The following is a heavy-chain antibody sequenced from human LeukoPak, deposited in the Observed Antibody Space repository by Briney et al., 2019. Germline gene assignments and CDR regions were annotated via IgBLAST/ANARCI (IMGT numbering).Heavy chain of an antibody. CDR3: ARGTSGWPGVDY. V-gene: IGHV3-48*04. D-gene: IGHD6-19*01. CDR1: GFIFGDYN. Sequence: GGSLRLSCAASGFIFGDYNMNWVRQAPGKGLEWVSYISSGGSTIYYADTVKGRFTISRDNAKNSLYLQMNSLRAEDTAVYYCARGTSGWPGVDYWGQGALVTVSA. J-gene: IGHJ4*02. CDR2: ISSGGSTI.